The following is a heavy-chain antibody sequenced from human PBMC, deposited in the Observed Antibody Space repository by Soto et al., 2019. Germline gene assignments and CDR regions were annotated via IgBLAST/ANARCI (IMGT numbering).Heavy chain of an antibody. CDR1: GYTFTSYD. J-gene: IGHJ5*02. CDR2: MNPNSGNT. D-gene: IGHD2-21*01. V-gene: IGHV1-8*01. CDR3: ARGIKYCVYSRWFDP. Sequence: QVQLVQSGAEVKKPGASVKVSCKASGYTFTSYDINWVRQATGQGLEYLGWMNPNSGNTGYVQKFQGRVTLPWATPRSTAYMVLSSLRSEDTAVYYCARGIKYCVYSRWFDPWGQGTLVTVSS.